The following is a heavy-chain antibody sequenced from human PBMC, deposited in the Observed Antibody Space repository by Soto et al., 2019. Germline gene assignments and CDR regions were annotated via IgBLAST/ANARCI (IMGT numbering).Heavy chain of an antibody. D-gene: IGHD6-19*01. CDR2: IDPSDSYT. V-gene: IGHV5-10-1*01. Sequence: EVQLVQSGAEVKKPGESLRISCKGSGYSFTSYWISWVRQMPGKGLEWMGRIDPSDSYTNYSPSFQGHVTISADKSISTAYLQWSSLKASDTALYYCESLQSYAGGWYSHYYYYCMDVWGQGQTVTVSS. CDR3: ESLQSYAGGWYSHYYYYCMDV. CDR1: GYSFTSYW. J-gene: IGHJ6*02.